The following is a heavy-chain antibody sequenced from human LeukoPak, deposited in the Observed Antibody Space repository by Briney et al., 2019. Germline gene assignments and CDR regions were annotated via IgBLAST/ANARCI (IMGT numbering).Heavy chain of an antibody. J-gene: IGHJ4*02. V-gene: IGHV4-59*12. D-gene: IGHD4-17*01. CDR3: ARVTGPAVTSIDY. CDR2: FYYTGLT. CDR1: GGSMRGYY. Sequence: SETLSLTCTVSGGSMRGYYWSWIRQTPGGRLEWIGYFYYTGLTRSSPSLESRVTIAGDTSKNLFSLSLTSVTAADTAVYYCARVTGPAVTSIDYWGQGTLVTVSS.